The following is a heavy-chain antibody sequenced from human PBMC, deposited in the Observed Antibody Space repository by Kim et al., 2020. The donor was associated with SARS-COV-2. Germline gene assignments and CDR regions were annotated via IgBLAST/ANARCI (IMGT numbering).Heavy chain of an antibody. CDR1: GFTFSWYW. Sequence: GGSLRLSCAASGFTFSWYWMTWVRQAPGKGLEWVANIKEDGSEKPYVDSVKGRFTISRDNAKNSLFLQMNSLRAEDTAVYYCARSYSWAFDEWGQGTLVTVSS. V-gene: IGHV3-7*03. D-gene: IGHD1-26*01. J-gene: IGHJ4*02. CDR3: ARSYSWAFDE. CDR2: IKEDGSEK.